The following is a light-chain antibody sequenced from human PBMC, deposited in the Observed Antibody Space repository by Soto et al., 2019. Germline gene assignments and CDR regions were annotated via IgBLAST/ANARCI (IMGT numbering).Light chain of an antibody. J-gene: IGKJ5*01. CDR3: QQRSNWLT. V-gene: IGKV3-11*01. CDR1: QSVSSY. CDR2: DAS. Sequence: EIVMTQSPSTLSFSPWERSTLSFRASQSVSSYLAWYQQKPGQAPRLLIYDASNRATGIPARFSGSGSGTDFTLTISSLEPEDFAVYYCQQRSNWLTFGQGTRLEIK.